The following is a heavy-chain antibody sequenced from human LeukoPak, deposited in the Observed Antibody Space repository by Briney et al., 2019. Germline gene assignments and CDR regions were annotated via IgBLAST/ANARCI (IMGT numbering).Heavy chain of an antibody. V-gene: IGHV4-39*02. D-gene: IGHD6-19*01. CDR2: IYYSGST. CDR1: GGSISSSSYY. Sequence: SETLSLTCTVSGGSISSSSYYWGWIRQPPGKGLEWIGSIYYSGSTYYNPSLKSRVTISVDTSKNHFSLKLNSVTAADTGLYYCARNSSGWSFDYWGQGTLVTVSS. J-gene: IGHJ4*02. CDR3: ARNSSGWSFDY.